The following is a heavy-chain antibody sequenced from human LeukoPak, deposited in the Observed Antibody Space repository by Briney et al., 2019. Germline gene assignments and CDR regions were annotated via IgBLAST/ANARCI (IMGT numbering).Heavy chain of an antibody. CDR3: GRSGTTGDN. CDR2: TYYRSNLYN. D-gene: IGHD4-17*01. Sequence: SQTLSLTCALSGDIVSSNSAAWNWIRQSPSRGLEWLGRTYYRSNLYNDYAVSVKNRITINPDTSKNHISMQLNSVTHDDTAVYYCGRSGTTGDNWGQGTLGTVSS. CDR1: GDIVSSNSAA. V-gene: IGHV6-1*01. J-gene: IGHJ4*02.